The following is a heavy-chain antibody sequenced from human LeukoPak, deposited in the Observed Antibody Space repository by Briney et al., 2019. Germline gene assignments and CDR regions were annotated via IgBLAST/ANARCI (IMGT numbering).Heavy chain of an antibody. CDR1: GGSISSYY. D-gene: IGHD7-27*01. V-gene: IGHV4-34*01. Sequence: SETLSLTCTVSGGSISSYYWSWIRQPPGKGLEWIGEVNHSGSTNYNPSLKSRVTISVDTSKNQFSLKLSSVTAADTAVYYCARALGTALDYWGQGTLVTVSS. J-gene: IGHJ4*02. CDR2: VNHSGST. CDR3: ARALGTALDY.